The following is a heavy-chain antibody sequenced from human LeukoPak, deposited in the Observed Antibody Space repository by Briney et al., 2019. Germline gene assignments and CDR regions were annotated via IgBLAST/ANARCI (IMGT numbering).Heavy chain of an antibody. D-gene: IGHD1-26*01. CDR2: IYHRGST. CDR3: ASLVGATSDAFDI. J-gene: IGHJ3*02. CDR1: GGSISRGDYS. V-gene: IGHV4-30-2*01. Sequence: PSETLSLTCAVSGGSISRGDYSWSWIRQPPGKGLEWIGYIYHRGSTYYTPSLKSRDTILVDRSKNQFSLKLSSVTAADTAVYYCASLVGATSDAFDIWGQGTMVTVSS.